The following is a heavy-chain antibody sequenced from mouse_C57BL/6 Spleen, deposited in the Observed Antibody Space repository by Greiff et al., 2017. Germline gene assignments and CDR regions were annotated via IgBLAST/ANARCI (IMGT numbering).Heavy chain of an antibody. V-gene: IGHV5-17*01. CDR1: GFTFSDYG. CDR3: ARQGKGAMDY. Sequence: DVKLQESGGGLVKPGGSLTLSCAASGFTFSDYGMHWVRQAPEKGLEWVAYISSGSSTTYYADTVKGRFTISRDNAKNTLFLQMTSLRSEDTAMYYCARQGKGAMDYWGQGTSVTVSS. J-gene: IGHJ4*01. CDR2: ISSGSSTT.